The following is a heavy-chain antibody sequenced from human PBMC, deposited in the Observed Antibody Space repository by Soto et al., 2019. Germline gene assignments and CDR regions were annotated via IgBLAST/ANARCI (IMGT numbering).Heavy chain of an antibody. V-gene: IGHV4-59*01. Sequence: QVQLQESGPGLVKPSETLSLTCTVSGGSITSYYWSWIRQPPGKGLEWIGYVFHSGITGYNPSLKRRVTRAVDASKNLFSLKLISVTAADTAVYYCAREQNGSPYFDYWGQGTLVTVSS. D-gene: IGHD1-26*01. J-gene: IGHJ4*02. CDR3: AREQNGSPYFDY. CDR2: VFHSGIT. CDR1: GGSITSYY.